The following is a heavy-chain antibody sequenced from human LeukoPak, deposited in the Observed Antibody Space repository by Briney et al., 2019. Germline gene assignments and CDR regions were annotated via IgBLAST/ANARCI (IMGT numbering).Heavy chain of an antibody. J-gene: IGHJ4*02. CDR3: ARDNEDDYGDYGAIYY. D-gene: IGHD4-17*01. CDR2: INPNSGGT. CDR1: GYTFTGYY. Sequence: GASVKVSCKASGYTFTGYYMHWVRQAPGQGLEWMGWINPNSGGTNYAQKFQGRVTMTRDTSISTAYMELSRLRSDDTAVYYCARDNEDDYGDYGAIYYWGQGTLVTVSS. V-gene: IGHV1-2*02.